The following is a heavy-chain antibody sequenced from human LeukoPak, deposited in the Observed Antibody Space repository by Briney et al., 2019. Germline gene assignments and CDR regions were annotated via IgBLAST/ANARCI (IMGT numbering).Heavy chain of an antibody. D-gene: IGHD6-6*01. CDR3: ARESIAVSLDY. CDR1: GGSISSGPYY. J-gene: IGHJ4*02. Sequence: SETLSLTCTVSGGSISSGPYYWGWIRQPPGKGLEWIGNIYYGENTYYNPSLKSRVTISVDTSKNQFSLKLSSVTAADTAVYYCARESIAVSLDYWGQGTLVTVSS. CDR2: IYYGENT. V-gene: IGHV4-39*07.